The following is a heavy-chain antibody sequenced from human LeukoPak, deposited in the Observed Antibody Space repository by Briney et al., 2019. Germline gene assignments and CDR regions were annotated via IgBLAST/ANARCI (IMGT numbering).Heavy chain of an antibody. J-gene: IGHJ5*02. Sequence: SETLSLTCAVYGGSFSGYYWSWIRQPPGKGLEWIGEINHSGSTNYNPSLKSRVTISVDTSKNQFSLKLSSVTAADTAVYYCARMEGPNWFDPWGQGTLVTVSS. CDR3: ARMEGPNWFDP. V-gene: IGHV4-34*01. CDR2: INHSGST. D-gene: IGHD3-3*01. CDR1: GGSFSGYY.